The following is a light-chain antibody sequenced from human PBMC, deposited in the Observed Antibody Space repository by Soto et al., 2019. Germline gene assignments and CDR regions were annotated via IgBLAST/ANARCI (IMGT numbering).Light chain of an antibody. CDR3: QQYGSSWT. Sequence: DIVLTQSPGTLSLSPGETATLSCRASQSVSSYLAWYQQKPGQAPRLLIYGASSRATGIPDRFSGSGSGTDFTLTISRLEPEDFAVYYCQQYGSSWTFGQGTKVDIK. V-gene: IGKV3-20*01. CDR1: QSVSSY. J-gene: IGKJ1*01. CDR2: GAS.